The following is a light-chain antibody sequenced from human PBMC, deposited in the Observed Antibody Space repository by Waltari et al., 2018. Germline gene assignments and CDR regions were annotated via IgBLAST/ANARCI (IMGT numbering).Light chain of an antibody. CDR2: VAS. V-gene: IGKV3-20*01. J-gene: IGKJ1*01. Sequence: EIVLTQSPGTLSLSPGERATLSCRASQSVSSSYLAWYQPKPGQAPRLLIYVASSRATGMPDRFSGSGSGTDFTFTISRLEPEDFAVYYCQQYGSSPWTFGQGTKVEIK. CDR1: QSVSSSY. CDR3: QQYGSSPWT.